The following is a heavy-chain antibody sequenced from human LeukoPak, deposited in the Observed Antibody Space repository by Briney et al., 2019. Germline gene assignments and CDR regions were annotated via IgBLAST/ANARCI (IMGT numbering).Heavy chain of an antibody. J-gene: IGHJ4*02. V-gene: IGHV4-31*02. CDR3: ARDRGYFDSALGYFDY. CDR1: GFTFSGYA. D-gene: IGHD3-22*01. CDR2: IYYSGST. Sequence: LRLSCAASGFTFSGYAMSWIRQPPGKGLEWIGYIYYSGSTYYNPSLRSRLTISVDTFKNQFSLKLTSVTAADTAVYYCARDRGYFDSALGYFDYWGQGTLVTVSS.